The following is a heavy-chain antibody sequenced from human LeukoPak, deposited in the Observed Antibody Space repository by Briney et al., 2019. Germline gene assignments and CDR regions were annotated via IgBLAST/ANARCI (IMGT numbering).Heavy chain of an antibody. Sequence: SGGSLRLSCEAAGFSFRDYPMGWVRQAPGKGLEWVSGISAGGDGTYYADPVKGRFTISRDNSKNTLYLQMNSLRAEDTAQYFCAKSLLTTATGTGRAFDIWGQGTMVTVSS. CDR3: AKSLLTTATGTGRAFDI. J-gene: IGHJ3*02. CDR1: GFSFRDYP. CDR2: ISAGGDGT. D-gene: IGHD1-1*01. V-gene: IGHV3-23*01.